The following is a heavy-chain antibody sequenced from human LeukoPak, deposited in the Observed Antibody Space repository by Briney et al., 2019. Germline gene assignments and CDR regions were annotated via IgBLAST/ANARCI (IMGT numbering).Heavy chain of an antibody. CDR2: IYYSGST. CDR3: ARSRRETNSGYITAEYFQH. CDR1: GGSISSSSYY. D-gene: IGHD3-22*01. V-gene: IGHV4-39*07. Sequence: SETLSLTCTVSGGSISSSSYYWGWIRQPPGKGLEWMGSIYYSGSTYYNPSLKSRVTISVDTSKNQFSLKLSSVTAADTAVYYCARSRRETNSGYITAEYFQHWGQGTLVTVSS. J-gene: IGHJ1*01.